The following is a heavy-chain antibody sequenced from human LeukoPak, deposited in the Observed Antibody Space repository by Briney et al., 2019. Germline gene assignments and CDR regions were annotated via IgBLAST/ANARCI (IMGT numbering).Heavy chain of an antibody. CDR2: ISSSGSYR. J-gene: IGHJ4*02. D-gene: IGHD2-15*01. CDR3: AKCSGGSYYHSDDY. V-gene: IGHV3-21*01. CDR1: GFTFSTYS. Sequence: KPGGSLRLSCAGAGFTFSTYSMNWVRQAPGKGLEWVSSISSSGSYRYYADSVKGRFTISRDNAKKSLYLQMSSLRAEDTAVYYCAKCSGGSYYHSDDYWGQGTLVTVSS.